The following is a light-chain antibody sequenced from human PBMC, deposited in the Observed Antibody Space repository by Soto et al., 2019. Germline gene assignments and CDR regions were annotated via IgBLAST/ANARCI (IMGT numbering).Light chain of an antibody. CDR3: QSADSSGTYPVV. Sequence: SYELTQPPSVSVSPGQTARITCSEDALPKQYAYWYQQKPGQAPVLVIYKDSERPSGIPERFSGSSSGTTVTLTISGVQAEDEADYYCQSADSSGTYPVVFGGGTKVTVL. V-gene: IGLV3-25*03. J-gene: IGLJ2*01. CDR1: ALPKQY. CDR2: KDS.